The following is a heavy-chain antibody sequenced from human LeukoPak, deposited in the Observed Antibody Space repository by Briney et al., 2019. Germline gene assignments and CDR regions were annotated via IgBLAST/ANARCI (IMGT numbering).Heavy chain of an antibody. Sequence: ASMKVSCKASGYTFTGYYMHWVRQAPGQRLEWMGWINAGNGNTKYSQEFQGRVTITRDTSASTAYMELSSLRSEDMAVYYCARDSGGFGEFDYWGQGTLVTVSS. CDR1: GYTFTGYY. D-gene: IGHD3-10*01. CDR3: ARDSGGFGEFDY. V-gene: IGHV1-3*03. J-gene: IGHJ4*02. CDR2: INAGNGNT.